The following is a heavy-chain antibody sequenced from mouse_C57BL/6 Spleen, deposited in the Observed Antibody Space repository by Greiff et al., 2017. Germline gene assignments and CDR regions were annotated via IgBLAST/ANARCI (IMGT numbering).Heavy chain of an antibody. J-gene: IGHJ3*01. D-gene: IGHD1-1*01. Sequence: VQLQQPGAELVMPGASVKLSCKASGYTFTSYWMNWVKQRPGQSLEWIGEIDPSDSYTNYNQKFKGKSTLTVDKSSSTAYMQLSSLTSEDSAVYYCARRATVVADSFAYWGQGTLVTVSA. CDR2: IDPSDSYT. V-gene: IGHV1-69*01. CDR1: GYTFTSYW. CDR3: ARRATVVADSFAY.